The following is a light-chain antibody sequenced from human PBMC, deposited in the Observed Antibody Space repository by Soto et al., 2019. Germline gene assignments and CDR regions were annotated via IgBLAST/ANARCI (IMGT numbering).Light chain of an antibody. CDR1: QSISSW. CDR2: KAS. V-gene: IGKV1-5*03. J-gene: IGKJ1*01. CDR3: QQYNSS. Sequence: DIQMTQSPSTLSASVGDRVTITCRASQSISSWLAWYQQKPGKAPKLLIYKASSLESGVPSRFSCSGSGTEFTLTISSLQPDDFATYYCQQYNSSFGQGTKVEIK.